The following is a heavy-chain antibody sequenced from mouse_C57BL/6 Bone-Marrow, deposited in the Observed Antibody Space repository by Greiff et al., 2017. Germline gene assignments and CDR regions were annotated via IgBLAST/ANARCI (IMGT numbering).Heavy chain of an antibody. D-gene: IGHD2-4*01. Sequence: EVKLMESGGGLVKPGGSLKLSCAASGFTFSSYAMSWVRQTPEKRLEWVATISDGGSYTYYPDNVKGRFTISRDNAKNNLYLQMSHLKSEDTAMYCCAREGRNYYDFYFDYWGPGTTLTVSS. J-gene: IGHJ2*01. V-gene: IGHV5-4*03. CDR1: GFTFSSYA. CDR3: AREGRNYYDFYFDY. CDR2: ISDGGSYT.